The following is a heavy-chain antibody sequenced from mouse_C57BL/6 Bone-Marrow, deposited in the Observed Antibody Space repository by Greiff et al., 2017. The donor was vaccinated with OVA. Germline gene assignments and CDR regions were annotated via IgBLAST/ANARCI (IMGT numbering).Heavy chain of an antibody. D-gene: IGHD1-1*01. CDR1: GFSLTSYG. CDR2: IWRGGST. J-gene: IGHJ4*01. Sequence: QSGPGLVQPSQSLSITCTVSGFSLTSYGVHWVRQSPGKGLEWLGVIWRGGSTDYNAAFMSRLSITKDNSKSQVFFKMNSLQADDTAIYYCAKKGGFTTVVADYAMDYWGQGTSVTVSS. CDR3: AKKGGFTTVVADYAMDY. V-gene: IGHV2-5*01.